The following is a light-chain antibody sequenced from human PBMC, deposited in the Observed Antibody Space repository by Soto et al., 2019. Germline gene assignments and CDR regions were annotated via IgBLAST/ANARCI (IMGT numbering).Light chain of an antibody. V-gene: IGLV2-14*01. CDR3: SSYTTSTTQV. CDR1: TSDVGGYNY. J-gene: IGLJ2*01. CDR2: EVR. Sequence: QSALTQPRSVSGSPGQSVAISCTGTTSDVGGYNYVSWYQQHPSKAPKLMIYEVRNRPSGVSDRFSGSKSGKTASLTIFGLQAEDEADYYCSSYTTSTTQVFGGGTKLTVL.